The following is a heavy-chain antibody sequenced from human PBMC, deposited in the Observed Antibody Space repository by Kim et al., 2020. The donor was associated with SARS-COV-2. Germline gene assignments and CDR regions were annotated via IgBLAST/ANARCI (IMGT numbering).Heavy chain of an antibody. CDR2: INHSGST. D-gene: IGHD6-13*01. V-gene: IGHV4-34*01. J-gene: IGHJ6*02. CDR3: ATLVSIAAAGIEDYYGMDV. CDR1: GGSFSGYY. Sequence: SETLSLTCAVYGGSFSGYYWSWIRQPPGKGLEWIGEINHSGSTNYNPSLKSRVTISVDTSKNQFSLKLSSVTAADTAVYYCATLVSIAAAGIEDYYGMDVWGQGTTVTVSS.